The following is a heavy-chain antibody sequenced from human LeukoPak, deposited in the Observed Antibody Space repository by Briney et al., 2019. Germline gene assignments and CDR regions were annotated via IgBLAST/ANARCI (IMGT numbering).Heavy chain of an antibody. Sequence: GASVKVSCKASGYTFTSYGISWVRQAPGQGLEWMGWISAYNGNTNYAQKLQGRVTMTTDTSTSTAYMELRSLRSDDTAVYYCARVYYDFWSGYYTYYFDYWGQGTLVTVSS. CDR3: ARVYYDFWSGYYTYYFDY. D-gene: IGHD3-3*01. V-gene: IGHV1-18*01. J-gene: IGHJ4*02. CDR1: GYTFTSYG. CDR2: ISAYNGNT.